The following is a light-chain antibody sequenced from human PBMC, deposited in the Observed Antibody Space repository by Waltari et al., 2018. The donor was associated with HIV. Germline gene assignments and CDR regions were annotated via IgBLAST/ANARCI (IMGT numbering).Light chain of an antibody. J-gene: IGLJ3*02. Sequence: QSALTQSASVSGSPGQSITISCTGTSSDVGAYTLVSWYQQHPGEVPKLLISEVTKRPSGVSTRFSGSKSGNTASLTISGLQAEDEADYYCCSYAGCGLVFGGGTKLTVL. CDR1: SSDVGAYTL. CDR3: CSYAGCGLV. CDR2: EVT. V-gene: IGLV2-23*02.